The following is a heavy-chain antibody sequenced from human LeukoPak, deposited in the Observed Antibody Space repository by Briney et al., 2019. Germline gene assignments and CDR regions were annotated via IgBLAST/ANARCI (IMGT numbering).Heavy chain of an antibody. Sequence: GGSLRLSCAPSGFSFGDYAMTWVRQAPGKGLEWVGFIRKKAYGGTRAYAASVEGRFSISRDDSRSIAYLQMNSLKTEDTAVYYCARMPDPWMGFDYWGQGTLVTVSS. CDR1: GFSFGDYA. V-gene: IGHV3-49*04. J-gene: IGHJ4*02. D-gene: IGHD2-2*01. CDR2: IRKKAYGGTR. CDR3: ARMPDPWMGFDY.